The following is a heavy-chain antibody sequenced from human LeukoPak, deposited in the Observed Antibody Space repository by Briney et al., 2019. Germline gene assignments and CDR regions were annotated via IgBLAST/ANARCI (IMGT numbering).Heavy chain of an antibody. CDR2: IKSKTDGGTT. J-gene: IGHJ4*02. CDR3: TGSEAVAAHDY. Sequence: KPGGSLRLSCAASGFTFSNAWTSWVRQAPGKGLEWVGRIKSKTDGGTTDYAAPVKGRFTISRDDSKNTLYLQMNSLKTEDTAVYYCTGSEAVAAHDYWGQGTLVTVSS. V-gene: IGHV3-15*01. CDR1: GFTFSNAW. D-gene: IGHD6-19*01.